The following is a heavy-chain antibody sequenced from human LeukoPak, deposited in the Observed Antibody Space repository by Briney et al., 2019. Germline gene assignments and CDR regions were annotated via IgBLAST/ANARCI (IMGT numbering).Heavy chain of an antibody. CDR3: ARQGYTASYYFLDS. Sequence: SETLSLTCDVSGDFFRSYWWGWVRQPAGEGLEWIGRIYATGSTKFNPSLKSRLTMSMDTSTNQFSLKLTSVTAADTAVYFCARQGYTASYYFLDSWSQGILVTVSS. CDR2: IYATGST. V-gene: IGHV4-4*07. J-gene: IGHJ4*02. CDR1: GDFFRSYW. D-gene: IGHD1-26*01.